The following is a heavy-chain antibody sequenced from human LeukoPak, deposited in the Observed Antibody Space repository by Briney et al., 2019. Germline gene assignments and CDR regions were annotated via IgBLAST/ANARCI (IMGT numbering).Heavy chain of an antibody. CDR1: GYTFTSYA. Sequence: ASVKVSCKASGYTFTSYAMNWVRQAPGQGLEWMGWINTNTGNPTYAQGFTGRFVFSLDTSVSTAYLQISSLKAEDTAVYYCARGLRGGYGDYYYYYYMDVWGKGTTVTVSS. J-gene: IGHJ6*03. CDR3: ARGLRGGYGDYYYYYYMDV. D-gene: IGHD4-17*01. V-gene: IGHV7-4-1*02. CDR2: INTNTGNP.